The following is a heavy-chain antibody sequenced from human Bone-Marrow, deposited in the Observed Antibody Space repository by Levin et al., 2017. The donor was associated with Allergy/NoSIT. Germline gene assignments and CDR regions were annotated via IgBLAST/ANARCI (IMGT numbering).Heavy chain of an antibody. CDR1: GGSISGGGHS. CDR3: ARGFGVVGAFDY. J-gene: IGHJ4*02. Sequence: SETLSLTCAVSGGSISGGGHSWSWIRQPPERGPEWIGYIYHNGSTYFNPSFKSRVSISVDRSKSQFSLKLTSVTAADTAVYFCARGFGVVGAFDYWGQGTPVTVSS. CDR2: IYHNGST. V-gene: IGHV4-30-2*01. D-gene: IGHD3-3*01.